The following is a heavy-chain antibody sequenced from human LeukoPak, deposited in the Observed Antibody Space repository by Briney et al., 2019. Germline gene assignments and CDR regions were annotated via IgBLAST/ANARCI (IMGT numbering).Heavy chain of an antibody. J-gene: IGHJ6*03. CDR3: ARVGRSRGSLHHPYHYLDV. D-gene: IGHD1-26*01. V-gene: IGHV1-69*16. CDR1: GDIFNSYS. CDR2: IIPVVGAT. Sequence: SVKLSCNASGDIFNSYSVSWVRQAPGQGLEWVGGIIPVVGATNYAENVQGRFTITRDQSTRTAYTELTSLSSDGTAVYYWARVGRSRGSLHHPYHYLDVWGKETPVTVSS.